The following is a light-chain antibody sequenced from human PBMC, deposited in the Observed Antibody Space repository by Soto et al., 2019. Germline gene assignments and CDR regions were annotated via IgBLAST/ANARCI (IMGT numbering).Light chain of an antibody. CDR2: DAF. J-gene: IGKJ1*01. CDR3: QQYDSFPWT. V-gene: IGKV1-5*01. CDR1: EDIMTW. Sequence: EIQMTQSPSTLSASAGDRVTITCRASEDIMTWLAWYQQKPGKAPKLLIYDAFSLDSGVPSRFSGSGSGTDYTLTISSLQPDDFASYFCQQYDSFPWTLGQGTKVEIK.